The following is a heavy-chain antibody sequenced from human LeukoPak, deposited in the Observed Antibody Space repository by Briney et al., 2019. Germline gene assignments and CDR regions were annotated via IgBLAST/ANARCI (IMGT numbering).Heavy chain of an antibody. CDR3: AKGQLAVAVGWYFDL. CDR2: ISGSGDST. J-gene: IGHJ2*01. Sequence: GGSLRLSCAASGFTFNNYAMSWVRQAPGKGLEWVLGISGSGDSTYYADSVKGRFTISRDNSKNTLYLQISNLRTEDTAVYYCAKGQLAVAVGWYFDLWGRGTLVTVSS. V-gene: IGHV3-23*01. CDR1: GFTFNNYA. D-gene: IGHD6-19*01.